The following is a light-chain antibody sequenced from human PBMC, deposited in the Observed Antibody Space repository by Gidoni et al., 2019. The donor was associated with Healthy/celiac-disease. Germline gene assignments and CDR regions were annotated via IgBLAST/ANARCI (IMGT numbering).Light chain of an antibody. Sequence: QSVLTQPPSASGTHGQRVTISCSGSSPNIGSNYVYWYQQLPGTAPKLLIYRNNQRPSGVPDRFSGSKSGTSASLAISGLRSEDEADYYCAAWDDSLSVLFGGGTKLTVL. J-gene: IGLJ2*01. CDR3: AAWDDSLSVL. CDR1: SPNIGSNY. CDR2: RNN. V-gene: IGLV1-47*01.